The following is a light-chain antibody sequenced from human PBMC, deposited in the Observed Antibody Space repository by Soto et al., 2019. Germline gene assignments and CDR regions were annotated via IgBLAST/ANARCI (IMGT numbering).Light chain of an antibody. CDR2: EVN. J-gene: IGLJ1*01. V-gene: IGLV2-8*01. CDR3: SSYAGSSXV. Sequence: QPALTQPPSASGSPGQSVAISCTGTSSDVGGYNYVSWYQQHPGKAPKLMIYEVNKRPSGVPDRFSGSKSGNTASLTVSGLQAEDEADYYCSSYAGSSXVFGTGTKVT. CDR1: SSDVGGYNY.